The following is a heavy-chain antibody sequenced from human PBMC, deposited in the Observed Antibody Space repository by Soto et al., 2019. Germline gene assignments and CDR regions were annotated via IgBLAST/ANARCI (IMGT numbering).Heavy chain of an antibody. V-gene: IGHV3-11*06. CDR3: AREHYYVMDV. Sequence: QVQLVESGGGLVKPGGALRLSCAASGFSFSDHYMSWIRQAPGKGLEWVSKISTSSKNTNYADSVKGRFTISRDIAKNSLYLQMNSLRVEDTAVYYCAREHYYVMDVWGQGTTVTVPS. CDR2: ISTSSKNT. J-gene: IGHJ6*02. CDR1: GFSFSDHY.